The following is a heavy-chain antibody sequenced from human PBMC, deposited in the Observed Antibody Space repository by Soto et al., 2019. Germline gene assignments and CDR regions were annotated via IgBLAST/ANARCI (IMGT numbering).Heavy chain of an antibody. D-gene: IGHD1-7*01. CDR1: GFPFSSSW. CDR3: ARGGTVTGPKYYFDC. Sequence: GGSLRLSCAAAGFPFSSSWMHWVRQAPGKGLVWVSRISNDGSSTDYAASVKGRFTISRDNAKNTVYLQMNSLRAEDTAVYYYARGGTVTGPKYYFDCWGQGTLVTVSS. CDR2: ISNDGSST. J-gene: IGHJ4*02. V-gene: IGHV3-74*01.